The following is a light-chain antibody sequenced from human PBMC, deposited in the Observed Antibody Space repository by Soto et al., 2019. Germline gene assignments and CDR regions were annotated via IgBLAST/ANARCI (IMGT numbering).Light chain of an antibody. Sequence: DLQVTQSPATLSASVGDRVTITCRASQSINIYLAWYRQKPGKAPELLIYQASILEPGVPSRFSGRGSGTEFTLTISSLQPDDFATYYCQQYSRYSAFGQGTKVDLK. CDR1: QSINIY. CDR2: QAS. CDR3: QQYSRYSA. J-gene: IGKJ2*01. V-gene: IGKV1-5*03.